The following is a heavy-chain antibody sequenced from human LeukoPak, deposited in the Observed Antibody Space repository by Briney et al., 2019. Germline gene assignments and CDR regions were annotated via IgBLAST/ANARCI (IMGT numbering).Heavy chain of an antibody. V-gene: IGHV1-18*01. D-gene: IGHD2-2*01. Sequence: ASVKVPCKASGYTFTSYGISWVRQAPGQGLEWMGWISAYNGNTNYAQKLQGRVTMTTDTSTSTAYMELRSLRSDDTAVYYRARSVVPAAIYWFDPWGQGTLVTVSS. CDR2: ISAYNGNT. CDR3: ARSVVPAAIYWFDP. CDR1: GYTFTSYG. J-gene: IGHJ5*02.